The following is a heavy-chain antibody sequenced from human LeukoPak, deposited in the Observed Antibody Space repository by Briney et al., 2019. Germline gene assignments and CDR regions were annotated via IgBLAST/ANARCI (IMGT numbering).Heavy chain of an antibody. CDR3: ARDGDDSTGYASNWFDP. CDR2: VYYSGNT. D-gene: IGHD3-22*01. V-gene: IGHV4-59*01. CDR1: GGSISSYY. Sequence: SETLSLTCTVSGGSISSYYWNWIRQPPGKGLEWIGYVYYSGNTNYNPSLKSRVTISVDTSRNQFSLKLSFVTAADTAVYYCARDGDDSTGYASNWFDPWGQGTLVTVSS. J-gene: IGHJ5*02.